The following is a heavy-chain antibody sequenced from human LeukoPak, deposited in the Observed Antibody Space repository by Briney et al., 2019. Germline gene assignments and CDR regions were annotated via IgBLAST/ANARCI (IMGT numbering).Heavy chain of an antibody. D-gene: IGHD4-23*01. CDR3: AREGDYGGIPGYYYGLDV. CDR1: GFTFSSYS. CDR2: ISSSSSYR. V-gene: IGHV3-21*01. Sequence: GGSLRLSCAASGFTFSSYSMNWVSQAPGKGLEWVSSISSSSSYRYYADSLKGRFTISRDNAKNSLYLQMNSLRAEDTAVYYCAREGDYGGIPGYYYGLDVWGQGTTVTVSS. J-gene: IGHJ6*02.